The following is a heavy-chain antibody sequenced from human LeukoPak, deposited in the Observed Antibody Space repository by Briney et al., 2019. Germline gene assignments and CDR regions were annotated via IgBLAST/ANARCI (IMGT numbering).Heavy chain of an antibody. J-gene: IGHJ4*02. CDR3: ARGVQLWLGFDY. CDR1: GFTFDDHA. Sequence: GGSLRLSCAASGFTFDDHAMHWVRQAPGKGLEWVAGISWNSGNTGYADSVKGRFTISRDNAKNSLYLQMNSLRAEDMALYYCARGVQLWLGFDYWGQGTLVTVSS. D-gene: IGHD5-18*01. V-gene: IGHV3-9*03. CDR2: ISWNSGNT.